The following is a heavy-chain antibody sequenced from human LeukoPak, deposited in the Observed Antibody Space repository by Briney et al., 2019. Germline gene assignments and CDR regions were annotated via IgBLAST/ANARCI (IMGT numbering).Heavy chain of an antibody. CDR1: GFTFSSYS. V-gene: IGHV3-48*04. CDR3: AGDRSGELLDY. J-gene: IGHJ4*02. Sequence: GGSLRLSCAASGFTFSSYSVNWVRQAPGKGLEWVSYISSTTGIKYYADSVKGRFTISRDDAKKSPYLQMNSLRAEDTAVYYCAGDRSGELLDYWGQGTLVTVSS. CDR2: ISSTTGIK. D-gene: IGHD1-26*01.